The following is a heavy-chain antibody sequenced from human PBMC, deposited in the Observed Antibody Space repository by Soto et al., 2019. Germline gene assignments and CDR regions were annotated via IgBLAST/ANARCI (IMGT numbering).Heavy chain of an antibody. CDR3: ASGSALYGMDV. J-gene: IGHJ6*02. Sequence: QVQLVQSGAEVKKPGSSVKVSCKASGGTFSSYAISWVRQAPGQGLAWMGGIIPIFGTPSYAQKFQGRVTITADKSTSTAYMELISLRSEDTAVYYCASGSALYGMDVWGQGTTVNVSS. CDR1: GGTFSSYA. V-gene: IGHV1-69*06. D-gene: IGHD2-15*01. CDR2: IIPIFGTP.